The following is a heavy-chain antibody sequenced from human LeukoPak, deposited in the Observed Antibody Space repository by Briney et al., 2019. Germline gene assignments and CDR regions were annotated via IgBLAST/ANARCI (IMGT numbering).Heavy chain of an antibody. J-gene: IGHJ4*02. CDR1: GGSISSYY. Sequence: SETLSLTCTVSGGSISSYYWSWIRQPPGKGLEWIGYIYYSGSTNYNPSLKSRVTISVDTSKNQFSLKLSSVTAADTAVYYCAKESDIVVVVAATPVYFDYWGQGTLVTVSS. CDR3: AKESDIVVVVAATPVYFDY. D-gene: IGHD2-15*01. V-gene: IGHV4-59*01. CDR2: IYYSGST.